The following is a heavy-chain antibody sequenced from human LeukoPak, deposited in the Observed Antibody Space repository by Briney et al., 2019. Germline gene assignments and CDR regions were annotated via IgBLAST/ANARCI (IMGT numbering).Heavy chain of an antibody. CDR3: AGSLAVAESNYYHGFAF. CDR1: GYTRTKVS. CDR2: FDPADGEI. J-gene: IGHJ6*02. Sequence: GASVKVSCRVSGYTRTKVSTHWVRQAPGQGLEWMGGFDPADGEIIYAQKFQDRVSLTEDTSAHTASMELSSLRSEDTAIYFCAGSLAVAESNYYHGFAFWGQGTTVTVS. D-gene: IGHD6-19*01. V-gene: IGHV1-24*01.